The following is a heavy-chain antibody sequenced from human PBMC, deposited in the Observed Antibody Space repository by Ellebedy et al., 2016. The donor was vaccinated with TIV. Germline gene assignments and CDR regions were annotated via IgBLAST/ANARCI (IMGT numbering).Heavy chain of an antibody. CDR2: ISNDANNK. D-gene: IGHD2-2*01. J-gene: IGHJ4*02. CDR1: GFTFSSYD. Sequence: PGGSLRLSCAASGFTFSSYDMHWVRQAPGKGLEWLALISNDANNKYNADSVKGLFTISRDNSKNTLYLQMSSLRPEDTAVYFCAKVPVGFCSIPICFYFDYWGQGTLLAVSS. V-gene: IGHV3-30*18. CDR3: AKVPVGFCSIPICFYFDY.